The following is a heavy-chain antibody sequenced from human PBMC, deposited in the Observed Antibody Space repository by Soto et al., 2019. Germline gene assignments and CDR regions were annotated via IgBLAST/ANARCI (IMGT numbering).Heavy chain of an antibody. CDR3: AREDHYDILTGYYPHNAFDI. J-gene: IGHJ3*02. V-gene: IGHV6-1*01. CDR1: GDSVSINSAA. D-gene: IGHD3-9*01. Sequence: SQTLSLTCAISGDSVSINSAAWNWIRQSPSRGLEWLGRTYYRSKWYNDYAVSVKSRITINPDTSKNQFSLQLNSVTPEDTAVYYCAREDHYDILTGYYPHNAFDIWGQGTMVTVSS. CDR2: TYYRSKWYN.